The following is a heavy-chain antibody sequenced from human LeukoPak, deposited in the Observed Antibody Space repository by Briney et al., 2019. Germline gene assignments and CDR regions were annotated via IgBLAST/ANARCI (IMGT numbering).Heavy chain of an antibody. D-gene: IGHD3-22*01. J-gene: IGHJ4*02. Sequence: GGSLRLSCAASGFTFSSYSMNWVRQAPGKGLEWVSSISYSSSYIYYADSVKGRFTISRDNAKDSLYLQMTSLRAEDTAVYYCARDTYYYDTSGSYVWYFDYWGQGTQVTVSS. CDR3: ARDTYYYDTSGSYVWYFDY. CDR2: ISYSSSYI. V-gene: IGHV3-21*01. CDR1: GFTFSSYS.